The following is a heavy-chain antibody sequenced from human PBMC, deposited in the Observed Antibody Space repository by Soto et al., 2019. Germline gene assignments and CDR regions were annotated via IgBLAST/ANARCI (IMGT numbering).Heavy chain of an antibody. CDR3: ARAGHWVPYYYDSSPCSFESWFDP. Sequence: SQTLSLTCAASGYSISSGYYWCWLRQPPGKGLGGIGSTHKGGGTYVHPSPNGRVTCSIDMTQSSVTRILNSATDADKAVYDCARAGHWVPYYYDSSPCSFESWFDPWGQGTLVTVSS. V-gene: IGHV4-38-2*01. CDR2: THKGGGT. CDR1: GYSISSGYY. D-gene: IGHD3-22*01. J-gene: IGHJ5*02.